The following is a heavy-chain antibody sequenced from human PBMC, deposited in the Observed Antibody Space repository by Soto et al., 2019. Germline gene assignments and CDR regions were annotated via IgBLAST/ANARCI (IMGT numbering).Heavy chain of an antibody. Sequence: SETLSLTCTVSGGSISSSSYYWGWIRQPPGEGLEWIGSIYYSGSTYYNPSLKSRVTISVDTSKNQFSLKLSSVTAADTAVYYCASHPEWELLVYFDYWGQGTLVTVSS. D-gene: IGHD1-26*01. CDR2: IYYSGST. CDR1: GGSISSSSYY. J-gene: IGHJ4*02. V-gene: IGHV4-39*01. CDR3: ASHPEWELLVYFDY.